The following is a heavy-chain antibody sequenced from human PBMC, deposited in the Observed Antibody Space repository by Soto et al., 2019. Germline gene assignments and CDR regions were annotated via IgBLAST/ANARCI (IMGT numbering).Heavy chain of an antibody. CDR2: ISADGSDK. CDR3: VKGSDVARQELDY. V-gene: IGHV3-30*18. J-gene: IGHJ4*02. D-gene: IGHD3-3*01. Sequence: QVQLVESGGGVVQPGRSLRPSCAASGFTFSNFGMHWVRQAPGKGLEWVAAISADGSDKYFSGSVKGRFTISRDNSKNTLFLQMNSLRLEDTAVYYCVKGSDVARQELDYWGQGTLVTVSS. CDR1: GFTFSNFG.